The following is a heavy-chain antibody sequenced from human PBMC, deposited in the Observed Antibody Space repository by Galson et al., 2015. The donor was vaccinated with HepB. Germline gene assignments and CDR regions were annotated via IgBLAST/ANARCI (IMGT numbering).Heavy chain of an antibody. D-gene: IGHD6-19*01. V-gene: IGHV3-30*18. Sequence: SLRLSCAASGFTFSSYGMHWVRQAPGRGLEWVAVISYDGSNKYYADSVKGRFTISRDNSKNTLYLQMNSLRAEDTAVYYCAKGGIAVASGAFDIWGQGTMVTVSS. CDR2: ISYDGSNK. J-gene: IGHJ3*02. CDR1: GFTFSSYG. CDR3: AKGGIAVASGAFDI.